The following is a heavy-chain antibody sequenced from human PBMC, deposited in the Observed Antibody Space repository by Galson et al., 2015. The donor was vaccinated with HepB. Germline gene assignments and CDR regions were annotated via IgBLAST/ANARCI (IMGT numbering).Heavy chain of an antibody. CDR3: ARVADSDYGDHTYFDY. Sequence: SLRLSCAASGSTFNDYYMSWIRQAPGKGLEWISYISSSGTYINYADSVKGRFTISRVNAKNSLYLQMNGLRDEDTAVYYCARVADSDYGDHTYFDYWGQGTLVTVSS. D-gene: IGHD4-17*01. CDR2: ISSSGTYI. J-gene: IGHJ4*03. V-gene: IGHV3-11*06. CDR1: GSTFNDYY.